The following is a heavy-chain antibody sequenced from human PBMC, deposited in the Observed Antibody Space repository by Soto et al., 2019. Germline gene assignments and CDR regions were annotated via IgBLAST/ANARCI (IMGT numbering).Heavy chain of an antibody. CDR2: IKSKTDGGTT. V-gene: IGHV3-15*01. Sequence: EVQLVESGGGLVKTGGSLRLSCAASAFTFSSAWMSWVRQAPGKGLEWVGLIKSKTDGGTTDYAAPVKGRFTISRDDSKNTLYLQMNSLKTEDTAVYYCTTVSYWGYCSSTRCYTDFDYWGQGTLVTVSS. CDR3: TTVSYWGYCSSTRCYTDFDY. D-gene: IGHD2-2*02. CDR1: AFTFSSAW. J-gene: IGHJ4*02.